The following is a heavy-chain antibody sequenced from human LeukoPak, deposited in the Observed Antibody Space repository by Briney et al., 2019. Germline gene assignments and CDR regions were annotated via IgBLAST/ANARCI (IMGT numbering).Heavy chain of an antibody. V-gene: IGHV4-39*07. Sequence: TESLSLTCTVSGGSIGISNPYWAWIRQPPGKGLEWIASAYYSGSIYFNPSLKSRVPISVDTSKNQFSLKLTSVTAADSAVYYCAGNMTTVPREGIDAFDIWGQGTMVTVSS. CDR2: AYYSGSI. D-gene: IGHD4-11*01. CDR3: AGNMTTVPREGIDAFDI. CDR1: GGSIGISNPY. J-gene: IGHJ3*02.